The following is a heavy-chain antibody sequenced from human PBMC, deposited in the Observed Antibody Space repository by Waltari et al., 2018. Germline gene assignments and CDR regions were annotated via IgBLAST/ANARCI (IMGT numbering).Heavy chain of an antibody. D-gene: IGHD6-19*01. CDR1: GFTFDDYT. CDR2: ISWDGGST. Sequence: LRLSCAASGFTFDDYTMHWVRQAPGKGLEWVSLISWDGGSTYYADSVKGRFTISRDNSKNSLYLQMNSLRTEDTALYYCAKGRPGIAVAGPFDYWGQGTLVTVSS. CDR3: AKGRPGIAVAGPFDY. J-gene: IGHJ4*02. V-gene: IGHV3-43*01.